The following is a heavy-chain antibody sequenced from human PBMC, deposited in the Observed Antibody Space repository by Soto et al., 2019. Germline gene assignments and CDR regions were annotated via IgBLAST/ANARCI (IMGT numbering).Heavy chain of an antibody. J-gene: IGHJ4*02. V-gene: IGHV4-39*01. Sequence: SETLSLTCTVSGGSISSSSYYWGWIRQPPGKGLEWIGSIYYSGSTYYNPSLKSRVTISVDTSKNQFSLKLSSVTAADTAVYYCARLHASRYYDFWSGYLLFDYWGQGTLVTVSS. CDR1: GGSISSSSYY. CDR2: IYYSGST. D-gene: IGHD3-3*01. CDR3: ARLHASRYYDFWSGYLLFDY.